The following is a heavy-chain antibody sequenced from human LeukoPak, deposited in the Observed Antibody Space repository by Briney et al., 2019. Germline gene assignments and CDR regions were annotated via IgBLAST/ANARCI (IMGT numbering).Heavy chain of an antibody. Sequence: ETLSLTCTVSGGSISSSPYYWGWIRQAPGKGLEWVSSISGSGGNTYYADSVKGRFTISRDNSKNMLFLQMNSLRAEDTAIYYCAKDMTAVTKYCFDPWGQGTLVTVSS. J-gene: IGHJ5*02. D-gene: IGHD4-17*01. CDR1: GGSISSSPYY. V-gene: IGHV3-23*01. CDR3: AKDMTAVTKYCFDP. CDR2: ISGSGGNT.